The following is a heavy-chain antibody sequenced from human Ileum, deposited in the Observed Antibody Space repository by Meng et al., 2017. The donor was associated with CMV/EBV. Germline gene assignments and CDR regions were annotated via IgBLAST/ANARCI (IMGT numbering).Heavy chain of an antibody. D-gene: IGHD1-26*01. CDR1: GFTFSSYW. V-gene: IGHV3-7*01. CDR3: VKLVGKITMPDF. Sequence: GESLKISCAASGFTFSSYWLTWVRQAPGKGLEWVANIHQDGSEKNYVDSVKGRFTISRDNDKNSLYLQMNSLRDEDTAVYYCVKLVGKITMPDFWGQGTLVTVSS. CDR2: IHQDGSEK. J-gene: IGHJ4*02.